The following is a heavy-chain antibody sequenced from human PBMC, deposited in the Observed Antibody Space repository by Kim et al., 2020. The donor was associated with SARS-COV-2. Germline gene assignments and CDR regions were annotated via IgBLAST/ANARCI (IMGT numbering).Heavy chain of an antibody. J-gene: IGHJ5*02. CDR2: INHSGST. D-gene: IGHD6-13*01. V-gene: IGHV4-34*01. Sequence: SETLSLTCAVYGGSFSGYYWSWIRQPPGKGLEWIGEINHSGSTNYNPSLKSRVTISVDTSKNQFSLQLSSVTAADTAVYYCARGTYSSSWYGSNNCFDPWGQGTQVTGSS. CDR3: ARGTYSSSWYGSNNCFDP. CDR1: GGSFSGYY.